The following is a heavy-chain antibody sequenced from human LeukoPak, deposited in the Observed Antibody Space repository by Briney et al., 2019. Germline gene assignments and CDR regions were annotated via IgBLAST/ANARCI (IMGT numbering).Heavy chain of an antibody. CDR2: IYSGGST. Sequence: PGGSLRLSCAASGFTVSSNYMSWVRQAPGKGLEWVSVIYSGGSTYYADSVKGRFTISRDNSKNTLYLQMNSLRAEDTAVYYCASSQATAMVEFYWGQGTLVTVSS. V-gene: IGHV3-53*01. CDR3: ASSQATAMVEFY. J-gene: IGHJ4*02. CDR1: GFTVSSNY. D-gene: IGHD5-18*01.